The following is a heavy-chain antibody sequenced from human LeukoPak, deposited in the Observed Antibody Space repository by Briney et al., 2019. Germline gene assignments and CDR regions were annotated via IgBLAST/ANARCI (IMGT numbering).Heavy chain of an antibody. Sequence: SETLSLTCTVSGGSISSYYWSWIRQPPGKGLEWIGYIYYSWSTNYNPSLKSRVTISVDTSKNQFSLKLSSVTAADTAVYYCARGEYSSSNYFDYWGQGTLVTVSS. J-gene: IGHJ4*02. CDR3: ARGEYSSSNYFDY. D-gene: IGHD6-6*01. V-gene: IGHV4-59*01. CDR1: GGSISSYY. CDR2: IYYSWST.